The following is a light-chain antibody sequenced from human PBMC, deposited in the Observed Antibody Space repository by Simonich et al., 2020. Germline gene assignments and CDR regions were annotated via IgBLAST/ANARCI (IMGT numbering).Light chain of an antibody. Sequence: QSALTQPASVSGSPGQSITISCTGTNSDVGGYNYVSWYQQPPGKAPKLMIYDVRSRPSGVSNRFSGSKSGNTASLTISGLQAEDEADYYCSSYTSSSTWVFGGGTKLTVL. J-gene: IGLJ3*02. CDR3: SSYTSSSTWV. CDR2: DVR. CDR1: NSDVGGYNY. V-gene: IGLV2-14*03.